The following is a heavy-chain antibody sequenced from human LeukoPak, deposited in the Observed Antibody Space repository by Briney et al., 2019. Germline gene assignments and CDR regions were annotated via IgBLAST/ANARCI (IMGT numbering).Heavy chain of an antibody. D-gene: IGHD6-13*01. CDR1: GFTFSSYG. Sequence: PGGSLRLSCAASGFTFSSYGMNWVRQAPGKGLEWVSSISSSSSYINYADSVKGRFTISRDNAKNSLYLQMNSLRAEDTAVYYCARVAAGTTFYYMDVWGKGTTVTISS. CDR3: ARVAAGTTFYYMDV. CDR2: ISSSSSYI. V-gene: IGHV3-21*01. J-gene: IGHJ6*03.